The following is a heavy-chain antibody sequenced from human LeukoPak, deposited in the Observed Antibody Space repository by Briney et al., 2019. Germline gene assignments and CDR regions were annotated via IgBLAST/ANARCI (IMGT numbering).Heavy chain of an antibody. CDR3: ASAWFGELFIPAHFDY. CDR1: GYTLTELS. J-gene: IGHJ4*02. CDR2: FDPEDGET. Sequence: ASVKVSCTVSGYTLTELSMHWVRQAPGKGLEWMGGFDPEDGETIYAQKFQGRVTMTEDTSTDTAYMELSSLRSEDTAVYYCASAWFGELFIPAHFDYWGQGTLVTVSS. D-gene: IGHD3-10*01. V-gene: IGHV1-24*01.